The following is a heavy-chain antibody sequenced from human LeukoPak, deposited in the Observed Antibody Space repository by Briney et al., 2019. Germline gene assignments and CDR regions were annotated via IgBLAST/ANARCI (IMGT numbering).Heavy chain of an antibody. CDR2: IDPNSGDT. CDR3: ARGGGYCSGGSCYLRP. J-gene: IGHJ5*02. D-gene: IGHD2-15*01. V-gene: IGHV1-2*02. Sequence: EASVKVSCKAAGYIFTGNYIHWVRQTPGQGREWMGWIDPNSGDTKYAQKFQGRVTMTRETSISTAYMELSRLRSDDTAVYYCARGGGYCSGGSCYLRPWGRGTPVTVSS. CDR1: GYIFTGNY.